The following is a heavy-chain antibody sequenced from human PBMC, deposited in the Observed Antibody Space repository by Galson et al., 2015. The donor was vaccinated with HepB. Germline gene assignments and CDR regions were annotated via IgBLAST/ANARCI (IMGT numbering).Heavy chain of an antibody. CDR1: GFTFNFYG. Sequence: SLRLSCAASGFTFNFYGMHWVRQAPGKGLEWVAVIWHDGSKKYYADSVKGRFTISSDNSKNTLSLEMNSLRAEDTAVYYCARDMGGKAVLNTWAYFDYWGQGILVTVSS. J-gene: IGHJ4*02. CDR3: ARDMGGKAVLNTWAYFDY. CDR2: IWHDGSKK. V-gene: IGHV3-33*01. D-gene: IGHD2/OR15-2a*01.